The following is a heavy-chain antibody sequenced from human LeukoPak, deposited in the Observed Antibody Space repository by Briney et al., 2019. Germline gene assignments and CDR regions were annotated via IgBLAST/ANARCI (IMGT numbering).Heavy chain of an antibody. CDR1: GGSISSYY. Sequence: SETLSLTCTVSGGSISSYYWSWIRQPPGKGLEWIGYIYYSGSTNYKSSLKSRVTISVDTSKNQFSLKLSSVTAADTAVYYCARNDKWELEYYFDYWGQGTLVTVSS. J-gene: IGHJ4*02. D-gene: IGHD1-26*01. CDR2: IYYSGST. V-gene: IGHV4-59*01. CDR3: ARNDKWELEYYFDY.